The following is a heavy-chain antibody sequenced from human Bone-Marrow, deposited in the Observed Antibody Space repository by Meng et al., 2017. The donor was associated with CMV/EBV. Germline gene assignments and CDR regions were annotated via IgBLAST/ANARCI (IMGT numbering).Heavy chain of an antibody. D-gene: IGHD7-27*01. Sequence: ASVKVSCKASGYTFTLFDIHWVRQAPGQGLEWLGWINPNTDGTNYAQRFQGRVAMTCDRSITTAYLELSRLTSDDTAIYYCARDRSLSRLGRSDAFDFWGQGTRVTVSS. CDR2: INPNTDGT. CDR3: ARDRSLSRLGRSDAFDF. V-gene: IGHV1-2*02. CDR1: GYTFTLFD. J-gene: IGHJ3*01.